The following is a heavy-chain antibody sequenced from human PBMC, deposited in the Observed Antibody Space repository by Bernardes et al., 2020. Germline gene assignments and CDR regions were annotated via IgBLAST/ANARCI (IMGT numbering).Heavy chain of an antibody. CDR2: INSDGSST. CDR3: AREPGIAAAGTSEYFQH. CDR1: GFTFSSYW. J-gene: IGHJ1*01. Sequence: GGSLRLSCAASGFTFSSYWMHWVRQAPGKGLVWVSRINSDGSSTSYADSVKGRFTISRDNAKNTLYLQMNSLRAEDTAVYYCAREPGIAAAGTSEYFQHWGQGTLVTVSS. V-gene: IGHV3-74*01. D-gene: IGHD6-13*01.